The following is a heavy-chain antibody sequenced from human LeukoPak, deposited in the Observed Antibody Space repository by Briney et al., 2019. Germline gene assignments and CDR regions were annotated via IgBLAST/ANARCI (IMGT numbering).Heavy chain of an antibody. CDR3: AREPDEDYDYNSSGYVDY. Sequence: ASVKASCKASGYTFTGYYMHWVRQAPGQGLEWMGWINPNSGGTNYAQRFQGRVTMTSDTSINTLYMELSRLRSDDTAVYYCAREPDEDYDYNSSGYVDYWGQGTLVTVSS. V-gene: IGHV1-2*02. CDR2: INPNSGGT. D-gene: IGHD3-22*01. J-gene: IGHJ4*02. CDR1: GYTFTGYY.